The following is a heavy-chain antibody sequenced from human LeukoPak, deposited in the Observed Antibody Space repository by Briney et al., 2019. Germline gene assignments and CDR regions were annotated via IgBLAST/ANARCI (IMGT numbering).Heavy chain of an antibody. Sequence: PGGSLRLSCAASGFTFSNYGMHWVRQAPGKGLEWVANIKEDGSEKYYVDSVKGRFTTSRDNSRNSLYLQMDSLRAEDTAVYYCARSNWYSFDFWGQGTLVTVSS. CDR2: IKEDGSEK. V-gene: IGHV3-7*02. J-gene: IGHJ4*02. D-gene: IGHD6-13*01. CDR3: ARSNWYSFDF. CDR1: GFTFSNYG.